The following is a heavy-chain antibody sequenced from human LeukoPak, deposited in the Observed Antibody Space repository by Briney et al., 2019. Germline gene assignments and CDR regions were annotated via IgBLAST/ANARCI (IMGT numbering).Heavy chain of an antibody. CDR2: FSRDGVNR. D-gene: IGHD5-12*01. V-gene: IGHV3-30*10. J-gene: IGHJ4*02. CDR3: ATGKLDASGFDFMLPF. CDR1: GFSFSNSA. Sequence: GGSLRLSCAASGFSFSNSAMHWVRQAPGKGLEWVAVFSRDGVNRYYRDSVQGRFTISRDNSKNTLYLQMNSLRLEDTAIYYCATGKLDASGFDFMLPFWGQGTLVSVSS.